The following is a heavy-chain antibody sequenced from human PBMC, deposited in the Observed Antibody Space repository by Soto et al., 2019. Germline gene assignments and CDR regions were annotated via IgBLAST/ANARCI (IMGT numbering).Heavy chain of an antibody. V-gene: IGHV2-5*02. D-gene: IGHD3-9*01. CDR3: AHSPRDLLTGHYYFAS. CDR1: GFSLNTRGVG. Sequence: QITLKESGPPLVKPTQTLTLTCTFSGFSLNTRGVGVGWIRQPPGKALEWLELISWDGEKSYRPSLKSRLTTTKDTSDNHVVLTMTNMDPVDTATYYCAHSPRDLLTGHYYFASWGQGTLVTVSS. J-gene: IGHJ4*02. CDR2: ISWDGEK.